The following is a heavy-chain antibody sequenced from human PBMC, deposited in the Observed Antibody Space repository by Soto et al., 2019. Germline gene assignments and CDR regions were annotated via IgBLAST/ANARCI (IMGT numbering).Heavy chain of an antibody. Sequence: VQLVEPGGGVVQPGRSLRLSCEAPGLPLSSYGWHWVRKVPGKGWGWVEVISNDGSNNYYAASVKGRLTISRDNSKNTLYLQMNSLRAEDTAVYYCAKDRVFDYYGSVSSTPVFDYWGQGTLVTVSS. D-gene: IGHD3-10*01. V-gene: IGHV3-30*18. J-gene: IGHJ4*02. CDR3: AKDRVFDYYGSVSSTPVFDY. CDR2: ISNDGSNN. CDR1: GLPLSSYG.